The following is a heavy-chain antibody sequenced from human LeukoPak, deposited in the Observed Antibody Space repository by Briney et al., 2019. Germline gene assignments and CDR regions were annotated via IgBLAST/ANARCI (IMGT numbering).Heavy chain of an antibody. CDR3: ARQGIAAAIDY. V-gene: IGHV4-59*08. Sequence: SETLSLTCTVSGGSISSYYWSWIRQPPGKGLEWIGYIYYSGSTNYNPSLKSRVTISVDTFKNQFFLRLSSVTAADTAVYYCARQGIAAAIDYWGQGALVTVSS. J-gene: IGHJ4*02. CDR1: GGSISSYY. D-gene: IGHD6-13*01. CDR2: IYYSGST.